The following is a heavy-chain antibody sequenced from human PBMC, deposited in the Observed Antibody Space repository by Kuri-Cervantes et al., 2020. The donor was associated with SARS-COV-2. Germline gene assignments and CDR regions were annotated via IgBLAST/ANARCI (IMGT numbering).Heavy chain of an antibody. V-gene: IGHV3-30*03. Sequence: KTLSLTCAASGFNFSRTDLHWVRQAPGKGLEWVAVISHDGKNKKCIASGKGRFTISRDNSKNTLYLQMNSLRAEDTAVYYCARPMGIAVTPLNDAFDVWGQGTMVTVSS. CDR2: ISHDGKNK. CDR1: GFNFSRTD. J-gene: IGHJ3*01. CDR3: ARPMGIAVTPLNDAFDV. D-gene: IGHD6-19*01.